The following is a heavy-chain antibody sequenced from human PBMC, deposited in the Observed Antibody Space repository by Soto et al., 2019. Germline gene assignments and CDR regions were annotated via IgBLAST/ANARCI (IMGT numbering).Heavy chain of an antibody. J-gene: IGHJ4*02. D-gene: IGHD3-3*01. CDR1: GGTFSSFINYP. Sequence: SVKVYCKSSGGTFSSFINYPINWLRQAPGQGLEWMGGIVPNVGTVNYAQKFRGKVTITADKSTGTAYMELSSLRSEDTALYYCARRDTSGFLRYFDNWGQGTQVTVSS. CDR3: ARRDTSGFLRYFDN. CDR2: IVPNVGTV. V-gene: IGHV1-69*06.